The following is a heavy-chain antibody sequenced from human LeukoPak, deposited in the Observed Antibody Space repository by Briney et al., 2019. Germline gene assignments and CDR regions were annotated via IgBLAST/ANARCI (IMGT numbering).Heavy chain of an antibody. D-gene: IGHD1-14*01. CDR3: ARASTTFDD. Sequence: PSETLSLTCSVSGGSITSYYWSWIWQPPGKGLEWIGHVSDGGRTNYSPSLRSRVSISVDTSKNQFSLKLNSVTAADTAVYFCARASTTFDDWGQGTLVTVSS. CDR2: VSDGGRT. J-gene: IGHJ4*02. V-gene: IGHV4-59*01. CDR1: GGSITSYY.